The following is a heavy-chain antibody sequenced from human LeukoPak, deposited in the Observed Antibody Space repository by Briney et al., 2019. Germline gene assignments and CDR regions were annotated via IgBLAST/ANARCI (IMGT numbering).Heavy chain of an antibody. CDR1: GYSFKAYY. V-gene: IGHV1-2*02. CDR2: INPNTGDT. CDR3: ARSLSTDY. J-gene: IGHJ4*02. Sequence: ASVKVSCKASGYSFKAYYMHWVRQPPGQGLEWMGWINPNTGDTNFAQKFQGRVTMTRDTSISTAYMELRRLTSDDTAIYYCARSLSTDYWGQGTLVAVSS.